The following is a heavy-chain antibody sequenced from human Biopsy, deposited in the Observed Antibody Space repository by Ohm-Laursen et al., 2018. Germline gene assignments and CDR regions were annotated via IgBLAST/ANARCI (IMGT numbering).Heavy chain of an antibody. CDR3: ARDLVPVTGSDYFDF. J-gene: IGHJ4*02. V-gene: IGHV1-46*01. CDR1: GYIFTDYY. CDR2: INPGGGKT. Sequence: ATVKISCKASGYIFTDYYVHWVRQAPGQGLHWMGIINPGGGKTAYAPKFQGRITMDIDTSTSTVYMELSNLRSEDTAIYYCARDLVPVTGSDYFDFWGQGTLVIVSS. D-gene: IGHD1-20*01.